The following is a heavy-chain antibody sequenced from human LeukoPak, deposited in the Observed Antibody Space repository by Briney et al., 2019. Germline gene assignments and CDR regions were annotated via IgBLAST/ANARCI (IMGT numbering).Heavy chain of an antibody. D-gene: IGHD6-13*01. CDR1: GFTFSSYG. Sequence: GGSLRLSCAASGFTFSSYGMSWVRQAPGKGLEWVSAISGSGGSTYYADSVKGRFTISRDNSKNTLYLQMNSLRAEDTAVYYCARGIRAAAAPFYYYYYMDVWGKGTTVTISS. CDR2: ISGSGGST. J-gene: IGHJ6*03. V-gene: IGHV3-23*01. CDR3: ARGIRAAAAPFYYYYYMDV.